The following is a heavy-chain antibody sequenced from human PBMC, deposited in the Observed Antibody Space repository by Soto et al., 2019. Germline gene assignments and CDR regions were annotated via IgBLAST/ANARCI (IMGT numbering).Heavy chain of an antibody. CDR1: GXTFSTYA. V-gene: IGHV3-23*01. J-gene: IGHJ5*02. CDR3: AKGVLPATPLEP. CDR2: ISGAGGTT. D-gene: IGHD2-2*01. Sequence: GSLRLSCNASGXTFSTYAMNWVRQAPGKGLDLVASISGAGGTTYYADSVRGRFTFSRDNSRNTLYLDMHNPRAANTAVYYCAKGVLPATPLEPWGQGTLVNVS.